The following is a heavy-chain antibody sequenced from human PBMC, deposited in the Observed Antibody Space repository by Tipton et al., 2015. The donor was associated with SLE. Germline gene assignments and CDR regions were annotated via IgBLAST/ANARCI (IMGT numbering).Heavy chain of an antibody. CDR3: ARQLALDAFDI. CDR2: TNPNTGGS. CDR1: GYIFTDYY. V-gene: IGHV1-2*02. D-gene: IGHD1-1*01. Sequence: QVQLVQSGGELKRPGASVRVSCKASGYIFTDYYMHWVRQAPGQGLEWMGWTNPNTGGSIYAQKFQGRVTMTRDTSINTAYMELRSLRSDDTAVYYCARQLALDAFDIWGQGTMVTVSS. J-gene: IGHJ3*02.